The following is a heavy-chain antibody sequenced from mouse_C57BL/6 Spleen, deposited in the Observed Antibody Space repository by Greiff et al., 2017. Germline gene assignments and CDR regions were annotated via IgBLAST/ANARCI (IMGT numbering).Heavy chain of an antibody. Sequence: EVKLVESGGGLVKPGGSLTLSCAASGFTFSDYGMHWVRQAPEKGLEWVAYISSGSSTIYYADTVKGRFTISRDNAKNTLFLQMTSLRAEDTAMYYCARRNYDVAWFAYWGQGTLVTVSA. CDR1: GFTFSDYG. CDR2: ISSGSSTI. D-gene: IGHD2-4*01. J-gene: IGHJ3*01. V-gene: IGHV5-17*01. CDR3: ARRNYDVAWFAY.